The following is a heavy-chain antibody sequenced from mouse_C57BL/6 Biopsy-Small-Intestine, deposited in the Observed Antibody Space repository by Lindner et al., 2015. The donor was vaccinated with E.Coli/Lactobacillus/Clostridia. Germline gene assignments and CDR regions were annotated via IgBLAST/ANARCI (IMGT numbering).Heavy chain of an antibody. D-gene: IGHD1-1*02. CDR2: VSTYNGNA. CDR3: ARLTETQFYDGFSGLDY. CDR1: GYRFSSYG. Sequence: SVKVSCKASGYRFSSYGIAWVRQAPGQGLEWMGWVSTYNGNAHLAQTLQGRLTMTIDTSSTTAYMDLMSLRSDDTGVYYCARLTETQFYDGFSGLDYWGQGSLVTVSS. J-gene: IGHJ4*01. V-gene: IGHV1-20*01.